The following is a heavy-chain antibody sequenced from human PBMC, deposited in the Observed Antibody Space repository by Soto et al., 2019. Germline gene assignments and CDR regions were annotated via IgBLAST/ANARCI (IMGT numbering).Heavy chain of an antibody. CDR1: GGSVSSGSYY. D-gene: IGHD6-19*01. CDR3: ARALTVAGYYFDY. CDR2: IYYSGHT. V-gene: IGHV4-61*01. Sequence: TPSLSCTVCGGSVSSGSYYWSWVQQPPGKGLEWIGYIYYSGHTSYNPSLKSRVTISIDTSKNQFSLKLSSVTVADTAVYYCARALTVAGYYFDYWGQGALVTVSS. J-gene: IGHJ4*02.